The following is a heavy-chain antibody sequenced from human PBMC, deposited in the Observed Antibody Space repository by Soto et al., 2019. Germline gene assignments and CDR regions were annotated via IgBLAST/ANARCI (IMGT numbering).Heavy chain of an antibody. D-gene: IGHD1-1*01. CDR3: ARDPTANRASVYFDL. CDR2: ISTERDLT. Sequence: QVRLVQSEGEVKKPGASPNPSCRASGYTFTNYDISWVRQVPGQGLEWMGWISTERDLTKYAQKFQGRVTMTTDTFTNTAYMELKSLRFDDAAVYYCARDPTANRASVYFDLWGRGTLVNVSS. V-gene: IGHV1-18*04. CDR1: GYTFTNYD. J-gene: IGHJ2*01.